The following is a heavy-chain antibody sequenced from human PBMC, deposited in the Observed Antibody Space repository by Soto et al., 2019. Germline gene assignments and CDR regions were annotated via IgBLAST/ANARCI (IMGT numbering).Heavy chain of an antibody. Sequence: QVQLQQWGAGLLKPSETLSLTCAVYGGSFSGYYWSWIRQPPGKGLEWIGEINPSGSTNYNPSLKSRVTISVDTSKTQFSLKLSSVTAADTAVYYCARRPRGYTRSYYYYYMAVWGKGTTVTVSS. CDR1: GGSFSGYY. J-gene: IGHJ6*03. CDR3: ARRPRGYTRSYYYYYMAV. V-gene: IGHV4-34*01. CDR2: INPSGST. D-gene: IGHD6-13*01.